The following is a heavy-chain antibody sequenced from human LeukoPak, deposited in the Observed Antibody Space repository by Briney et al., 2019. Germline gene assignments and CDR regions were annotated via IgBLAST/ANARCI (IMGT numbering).Heavy chain of an antibody. CDR2: MNPNSGNT. V-gene: IGHV1-8*03. CDR1: GYTFTSYD. J-gene: IGHJ4*02. CDR3: ARDSVGIAARQVDY. Sequence: ASVKVSCKASGYTFTSYDINWVRQATGQGLEWMGWMNPNSGNTGYAQKSQGRVTITRNTSISTAYMELSSLRSEDTAVYYCARDSVGIAARQVDYWGQGTLVTVSS. D-gene: IGHD6-6*01.